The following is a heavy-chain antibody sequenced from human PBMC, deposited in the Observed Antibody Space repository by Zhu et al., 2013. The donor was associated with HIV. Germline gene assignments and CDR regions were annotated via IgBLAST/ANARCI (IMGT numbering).Heavy chain of an antibody. D-gene: IGHD3-3*01. V-gene: IGHV1-8*03. CDR2: MNPNGGIT. CDR3: ARGPGITLFGVRTSHAFDI. CDR1: GYTFTSHD. Sequence: QVQLVQSGAEVKKPGASVKVSCKASGYTFTSHDITWVRQATGQGLEWMGWMNPNGGITGYAQKFQGRVTITRNTSISTAYMELSSLRSEDTAVYYCARGPGITLFGVRTSHAFDIVGRGTGGHRSLQ. J-gene: IGHJ3*02.